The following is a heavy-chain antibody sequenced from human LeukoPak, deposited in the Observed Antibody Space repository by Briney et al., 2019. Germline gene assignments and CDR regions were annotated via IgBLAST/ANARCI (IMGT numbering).Heavy chain of an antibody. V-gene: IGHV3-64*01. J-gene: IGHJ6*04. CDR3: ARDRPGDV. Sequence: GGSLRLSCAASGYTFSSYEMHWVRQAPGKGLEYVSAISSNGDSTYYANFVKGRFIISRDNSKNTLYLQMGSLRPEDMAVYYCARDRPGDVWGEGTTVTVSS. CDR2: ISSNGDST. CDR1: GYTFSSYE.